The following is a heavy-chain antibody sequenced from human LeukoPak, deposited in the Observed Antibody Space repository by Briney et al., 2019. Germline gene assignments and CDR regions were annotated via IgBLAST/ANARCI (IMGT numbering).Heavy chain of an antibody. CDR3: ARVVTMVRGVIFWFDP. Sequence: SQTLSLTCAVSGGSISSGGYSWSWIRQPPGKGLEWIGSIYHSGSTYYNPSLKSRVTISVDRSKNQFSLKLSSVTAADTAVYYCARVVTMVRGVIFWFDPWGQGTLVTVSS. D-gene: IGHD3-10*01. CDR2: IYHSGST. V-gene: IGHV4-30-2*01. CDR1: GGSISSGGYS. J-gene: IGHJ5*02.